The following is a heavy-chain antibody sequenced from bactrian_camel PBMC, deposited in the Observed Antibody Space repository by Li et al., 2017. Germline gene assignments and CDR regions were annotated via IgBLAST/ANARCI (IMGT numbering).Heavy chain of an antibody. J-gene: IGHJ4*01. CDR3: AAARWCGGEGWRLPGRYHY. Sequence: HVQLVESGGGLVQPGGSLRLSCAASGFTFSTYGMSWVRQAPGKGLEWVSSIYADGSKTFYAESVKGRFTISQDNAKNTLYLQMNSLKPEDTAMYYCAAARWCGGEGWRLPGRYHYWGQGTQVTVS. V-gene: IGHV3S7*01. CDR1: GFTFSTYG. CDR2: IYADGSKT. D-gene: IGHD1*01.